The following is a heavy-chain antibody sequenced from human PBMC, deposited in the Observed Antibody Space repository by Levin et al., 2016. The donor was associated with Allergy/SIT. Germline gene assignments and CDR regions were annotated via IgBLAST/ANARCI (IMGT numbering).Heavy chain of an antibody. D-gene: IGHD6-19*01. CDR3: ARHSSGWYGGRGYYFDY. CDR1: GYTFTSYG. Sequence: ASVKVSCKASGYTFTSYGISWVRQAPGQGLEWMGWISAYNGNTNYAQKLQGRVTMTTDTSTSTAYMELRSLRSDDTAVYYCARHSSGWYGGRGYYFDYWGQGTLVTVSS. CDR2: ISAYNGNT. J-gene: IGHJ4*02. V-gene: IGHV1-18*04.